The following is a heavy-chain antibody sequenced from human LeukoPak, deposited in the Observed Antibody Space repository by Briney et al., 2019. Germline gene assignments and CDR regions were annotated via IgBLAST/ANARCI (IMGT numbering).Heavy chain of an antibody. CDR1: GFTFSSYA. D-gene: IGHD3-22*01. J-gene: IGHJ3*02. V-gene: IGHV3-23*01. CDR2: ISGSGGST. CDR3: AKDRRPTYYSDSSGYYFRDAFNI. Sequence: GGSLRLSCAASGFTFSSYAMSWVRQAPGKGLEWVSAISGSGGSTYYADSVKGRFTISRDNSKNTLYLQMNSLRAEDTAVYYCAKDRRPTYYSDSSGYYFRDAFNIWGQGTVVTVSS.